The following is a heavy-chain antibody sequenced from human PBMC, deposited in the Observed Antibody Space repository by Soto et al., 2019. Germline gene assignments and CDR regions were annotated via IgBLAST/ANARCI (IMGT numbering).Heavy chain of an antibody. CDR1: GFTFSNAW. CDR3: AVNDYLDY. Sequence: GGSLRLSCAASGFTFSNAWMIWVRQAPGKRLEWVGRIKRKSDGGTTDYAAPVKGRFTISRDDSANTLYLQMNSLKTEDTAVYFCAVNDYLDYWGQGALVTVSS. V-gene: IGHV3-15*01. CDR2: IKRKSDGGTT. J-gene: IGHJ4*02.